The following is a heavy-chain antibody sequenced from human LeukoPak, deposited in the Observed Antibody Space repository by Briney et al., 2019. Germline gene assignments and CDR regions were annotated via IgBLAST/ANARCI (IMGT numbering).Heavy chain of an antibody. Sequence: TSETLSLTCTVSGGSISSYYWSWIRQPPGKGLEWIGYIYYSGSTNYNPSLKSRVTISVDTSKNQFSLKLSSVTAADTAVYYCARDSLGAVDYWGQGTLVTVSS. CDR2: IYYSGST. CDR1: GGSISSYY. D-gene: IGHD1-26*01. V-gene: IGHV4-59*01. J-gene: IGHJ4*02. CDR3: ARDSLGAVDY.